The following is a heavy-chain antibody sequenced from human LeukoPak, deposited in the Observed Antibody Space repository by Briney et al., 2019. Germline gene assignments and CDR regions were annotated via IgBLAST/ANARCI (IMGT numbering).Heavy chain of an antibody. Sequence: ASVKVSCKASGYTFTSYGISWVRQAPGQGLEWMGWISAYNGNTNYAQKLQGRVTMTTDTSTSTAYMELSSLRSEDTAVYYCARDSGYAGSSDPWGQGTLVTVSS. V-gene: IGHV1-18*01. CDR2: ISAYNGNT. J-gene: IGHJ5*02. CDR3: ARDSGYAGSSDP. D-gene: IGHD6-25*01. CDR1: GYTFTSYG.